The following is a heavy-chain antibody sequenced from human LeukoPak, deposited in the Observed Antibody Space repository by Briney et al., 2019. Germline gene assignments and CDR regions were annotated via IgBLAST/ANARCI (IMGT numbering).Heavy chain of an antibody. CDR3: ARLMFFYCSGGSCYYAFDI. Sequence: SETLSLTCTVSGGSISSYYWSWIRQPPGKGLEWIGYIYYSGSTNYNPSLNSRVTISVDTSKNQFSLKLSSVTAADTAVYYCARLMFFYCSGGSCYYAFDIWGQGTMVTVSS. CDR1: GGSISSYY. J-gene: IGHJ3*02. V-gene: IGHV4-59*08. CDR2: IYYSGST. D-gene: IGHD2-15*01.